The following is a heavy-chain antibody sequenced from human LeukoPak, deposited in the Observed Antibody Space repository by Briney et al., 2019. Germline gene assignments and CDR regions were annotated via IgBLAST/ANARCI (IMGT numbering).Heavy chain of an antibody. Sequence: GGSLRLSCAASGFTFSSYAMSWVRQAPGKGLEWVSAISGSGGSTYYADSVKGRFIISRDNSKNTLYLQMNSLRAEDTAVYYCAKAGPGIAAAGRSYFQHWGQGTLVTVSS. CDR2: ISGSGGST. CDR3: AKAGPGIAAAGRSYFQH. D-gene: IGHD6-13*01. CDR1: GFTFSSYA. J-gene: IGHJ1*01. V-gene: IGHV3-23*01.